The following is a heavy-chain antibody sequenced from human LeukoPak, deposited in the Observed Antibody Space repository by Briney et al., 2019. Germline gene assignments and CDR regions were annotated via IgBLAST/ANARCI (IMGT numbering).Heavy chain of an antibody. Sequence: PGGPRRPSCAPSGFISSGSLIHWLRQASGKGLEWVGRIRSKANSYATAYAASVRGRFTISRDDLENTTYLHLNSLNTEDTAVYYCSRLVEDTMTFTRCGWGQGTLVTVSS. CDR2: IRSKANSYAT. CDR1: GFISSGSL. CDR3: SRLVEDTMTFTRCG. V-gene: IGHV3-73*01. D-gene: IGHD3-3*01. J-gene: IGHJ4*02.